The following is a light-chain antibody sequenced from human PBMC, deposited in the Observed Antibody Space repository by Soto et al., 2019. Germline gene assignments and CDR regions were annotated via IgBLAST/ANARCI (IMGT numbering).Light chain of an antibody. Sequence: EIVLTQCPATLSLSPGERATLSCRASQSISYYLAWYQQKPGQAPRLLIYDASNRATGIPARFSGSGAGTHFTLKINRVEAEDVGVYYCMQATQPTWTFGQGTKVDIK. CDR3: MQATQPTWT. J-gene: IGKJ1*01. CDR2: DAS. CDR1: QSISYY. V-gene: IGKV3-11*01.